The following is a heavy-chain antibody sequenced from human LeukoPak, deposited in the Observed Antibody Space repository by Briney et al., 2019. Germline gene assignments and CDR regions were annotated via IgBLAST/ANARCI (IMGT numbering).Heavy chain of an antibody. J-gene: IGHJ5*02. CDR3: GREVGYSSSYYGRFDP. D-gene: IGHD6-13*01. CDR1: GYTFTGYY. Sequence: ASVKVYCKASGYTFTGYYMPWVRQAPGQGLEWLGRINPNSGVPDYERKFLGRVTMTRDTTISTAYMQLSSLRCADAAVYYCGREVGYSSSYYGRFDPWGQGTPVTVSS. CDR2: INPNSGVP. V-gene: IGHV1-2*06.